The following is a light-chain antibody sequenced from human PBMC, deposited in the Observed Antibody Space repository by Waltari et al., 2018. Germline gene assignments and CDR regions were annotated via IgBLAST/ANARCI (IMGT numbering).Light chain of an antibody. Sequence: EIVLTQSPVTLSLSPGERATLSCRASPSVSDYLAWFRPKPGQAPRLLIYDVSNRAPGIPARFSGSGSETDFTLTISSLEPDDFGIYYCQQRSGWPPAITFGQGTRLEIK. CDR2: DVS. CDR3: QQRSGWPPAIT. V-gene: IGKV3-11*01. CDR1: PSVSDY. J-gene: IGKJ5*01.